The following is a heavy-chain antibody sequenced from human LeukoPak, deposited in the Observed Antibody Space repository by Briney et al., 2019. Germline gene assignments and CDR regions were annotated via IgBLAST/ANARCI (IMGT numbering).Heavy chain of an antibody. CDR3: ARGLWFGELNNWFDP. Sequence: PSETLSLTCTVSGGSISSGGYYWSWIRQPPGKGLEWIGYIYHSGSTNYNPSLKSRVTISVDTSKNQFSLKLSSVTAADTAVYYCARGLWFGELNNWFDPWGQGTLVTVSS. CDR2: IYHSGST. D-gene: IGHD3-10*01. V-gene: IGHV4-30-2*01. CDR1: GGSISSGGYY. J-gene: IGHJ5*02.